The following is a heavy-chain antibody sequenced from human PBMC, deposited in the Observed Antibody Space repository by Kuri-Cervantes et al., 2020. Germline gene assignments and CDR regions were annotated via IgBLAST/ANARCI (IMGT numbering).Heavy chain of an antibody. CDR1: GGSISGSC. V-gene: IGHV4-4*09. J-gene: IGHJ4*02. D-gene: IGHD7-27*01. Sequence: SETLSLTCTVSGGSISGSCFSWMRQPPGKGLEWIGYIYSGGSTNHNPSLKSRVTISIDTSKNQFSLKLSSVTAADTAVYYCARGLGIGRPIYYFDYWGQGTLVTVSS. CDR3: ARGLGIGRPIYYFDY. CDR2: IYSGGST.